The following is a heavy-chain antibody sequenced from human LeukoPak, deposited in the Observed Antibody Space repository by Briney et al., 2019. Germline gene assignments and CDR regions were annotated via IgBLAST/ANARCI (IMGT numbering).Heavy chain of an antibody. V-gene: IGHV5-51*01. CDR1: GYSFTSYW. CDR3: AMQGNSGLVDY. J-gene: IGHJ4*02. Sequence: GESLKISCEGSGYSFTSYWVGWVRQLPGKGLEWMGIIYPGDSDIKYSPSFQGQVTISADKSITTAYLQWSSLKASDTAMYYCAMQGNSGLVDYWGQGTLVTVSS. CDR2: IYPGDSDI. D-gene: IGHD6-19*01.